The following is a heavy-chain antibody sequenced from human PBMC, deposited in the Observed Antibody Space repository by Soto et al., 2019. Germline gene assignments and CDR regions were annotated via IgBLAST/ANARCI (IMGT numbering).Heavy chain of an antibody. CDR2: IKQDGSEK. V-gene: IGHV3-7*01. CDR3: ARGASRYYDSSGYYRTLFEY. CDR1: GCTISNHW. D-gene: IGHD3-22*01. J-gene: IGHJ4*02. Sequence: GGSLRLSCAASGCTISNHWMSWILQAPRKGLEWVANIKQDGSEKYYVDSVKGRFTISRDNAKNSLYLQMNSLRAEDTAVYYCARGASRYYDSSGYYRTLFEYWGQGTLVTVYS.